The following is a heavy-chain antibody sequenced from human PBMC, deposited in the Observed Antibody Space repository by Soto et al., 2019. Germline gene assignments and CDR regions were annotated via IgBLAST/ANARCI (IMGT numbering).Heavy chain of an antibody. J-gene: IGHJ6*02. D-gene: IGHD1-1*01. CDR1: GGSIRGHYW. V-gene: IGHV4-4*02. CDR2: IYHGGAT. CDR3: AHQTISYTLDV. Sequence: QVQLQESGPGLVKPSGTLSLTCAVSGGSIRGHYWWSWVRQTPGKGLEWIGEIYHGGATYYNPSLKGRVNISTDEPKNQLSLKLTSVTAADTAVYYCAHQTISYTLDVWGQGTTVTVSS.